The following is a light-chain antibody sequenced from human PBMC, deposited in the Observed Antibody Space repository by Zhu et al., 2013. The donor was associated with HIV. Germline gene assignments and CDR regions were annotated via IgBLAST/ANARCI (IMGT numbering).Light chain of an antibody. CDR1: SSDVGGSKY. CDR2: EVS. Sequence: QSALTQPASVSGSPGQSISISCTGTSSDVGGSKYVSWYQQYPGKAPKLIIYEVSNRPSGVSNRFFGSKSGNTASLTISGLQAEDEAYYYCSSYTTIYTLLIFGGGTEVTVL. J-gene: IGLJ2*01. V-gene: IGLV2-14*01. CDR3: SSYTTIYTLLI.